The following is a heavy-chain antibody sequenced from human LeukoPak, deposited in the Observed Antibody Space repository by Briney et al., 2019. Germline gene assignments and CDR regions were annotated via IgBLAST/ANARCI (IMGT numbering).Heavy chain of an antibody. CDR2: INHSGST. D-gene: IGHD6-6*01. V-gene: IGHV4-39*07. J-gene: IGHJ3*02. CDR1: GGSISSGSYY. CDR3: AREWGGVDLYSSSSARDAFDI. Sequence: SETLSLTCTVSGGSISSGSYYWGWIRQPPGKGLEWIGEINHSGSTNYNPSLKSRVTISVDTSKNQFSLKLSSVTAADTAVYYCAREWGGVDLYSSSSARDAFDIWGQGTMVTVSS.